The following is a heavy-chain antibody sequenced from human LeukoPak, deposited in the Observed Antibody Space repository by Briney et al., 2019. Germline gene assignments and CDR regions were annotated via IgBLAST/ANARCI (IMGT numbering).Heavy chain of an antibody. CDR3: ARVDYYDSSGYGPFDY. V-gene: IGHV2-70*01. D-gene: IGHD3-22*01. CDR2: IDWDDDK. CDR1: GGSVSSDSYY. J-gene: IGHJ4*02. Sequence: TLSLTCTVSGGSVSSDSYYWSWIRQPPGKALEWLALIDWDDDKYYSTSLKTRLTISKDTSKNQVVLTMTNMDPVDTATYYCARVDYYDSSGYGPFDYWGQGTLVTVSS.